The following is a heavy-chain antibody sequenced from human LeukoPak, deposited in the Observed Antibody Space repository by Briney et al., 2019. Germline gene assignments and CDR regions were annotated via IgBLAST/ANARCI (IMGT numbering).Heavy chain of an antibody. CDR3: ARPSGAVVTTNYFDY. V-gene: IGHV5-51*01. CDR2: IYPGDSDT. D-gene: IGHD2-21*02. CDR1: GYSFTSYW. J-gene: IGHJ4*02. Sequence: GESLKISCQGSGYSFTSYWIAWVRQMPGKGLEWMGIIYPGDSDTRYSPSFQAQVSISADTSINTAYLQWNSLKASDTAMYYCARPSGAVVTTNYFDYWGQGTLVTVSS.